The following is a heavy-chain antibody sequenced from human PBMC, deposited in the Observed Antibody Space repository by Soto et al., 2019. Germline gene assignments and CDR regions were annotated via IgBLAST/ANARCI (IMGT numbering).Heavy chain of an antibody. CDR1: GFTFSSYA. J-gene: IGHJ6*02. CDR2: SSGSGGSR. Sequence: EVQLLESGGGLVQPGGSLRLSCAASGFTFSSYAMNWVRQAPGKGLEWVSASSGSGGSRYYADSVKGRFTISRDNSKNTRYLQMNSRRAEDTAVYYCAKPYYYGSGYPSPHYYYYYYAMDVWGQGTTVTVSS. V-gene: IGHV3-23*01. CDR3: AKPYYYGSGYPSPHYYYYYYAMDV. D-gene: IGHD3-10*01.